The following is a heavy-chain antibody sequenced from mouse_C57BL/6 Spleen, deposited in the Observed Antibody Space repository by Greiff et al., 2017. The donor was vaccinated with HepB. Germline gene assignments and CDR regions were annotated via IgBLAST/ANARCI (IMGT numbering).Heavy chain of an antibody. CDR1: GYTFTSYW. D-gene: IGHD2-4*01. CDR3: ARCDYDGVVGVFDY. CDR2: IYPSDSET. J-gene: IGHJ2*01. V-gene: IGHV1-61*01. Sequence: QVQLQQPGAELVRPGSSVKLSCKASGYTFTSYWMDWVKQRPGQGLEWIGNIYPSDSETHYNQKFKDKATLTVDKSSSTAYMQLSSLTSEDSAVYYCARCDYDGVVGVFDYWGQGTTLTVSS.